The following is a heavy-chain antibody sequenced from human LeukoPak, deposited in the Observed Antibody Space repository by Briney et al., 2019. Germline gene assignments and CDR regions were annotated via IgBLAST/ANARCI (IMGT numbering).Heavy chain of an antibody. CDR2: ISSSGSTI. V-gene: IGHV3-48*03. CDR3: ANAVLRYFDWLPTFDY. J-gene: IGHJ4*02. CDR1: GFTFSSYE. Sequence: GGSLRLSCAASGFTFSSYEMNWVRQAPGKGLEWVSYISSSGSTIYYADSVKGRFTISRDNAKNSLYLQMNSLRAEDTAVYYCANAVLRYFDWLPTFDYWGQGTLVTVSS. D-gene: IGHD3-9*01.